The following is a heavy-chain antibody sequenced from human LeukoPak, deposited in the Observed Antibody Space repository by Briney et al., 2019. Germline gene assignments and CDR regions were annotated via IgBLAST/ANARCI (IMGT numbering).Heavy chain of an antibody. CDR3: ARGPDSRKAGY. J-gene: IGHJ4*02. V-gene: IGHV3-7*01. CDR2: IKEDGSEK. D-gene: IGHD1-14*01. CDR1: GFTFSRYW. Sequence: PGGSLRLSCAASGFTFSRYWMSWVRQAPGKGLEWVANIKEDGSEKYYVDSVKGRLTISRDNAKNSLSLQINSLRAEDTALYYCARGPDSRKAGYWGPGTLVTVSS.